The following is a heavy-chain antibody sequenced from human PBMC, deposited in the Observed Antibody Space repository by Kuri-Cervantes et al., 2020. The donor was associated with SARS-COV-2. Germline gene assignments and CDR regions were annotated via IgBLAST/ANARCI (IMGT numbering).Heavy chain of an antibody. CDR3: ARDEYCSGGSCYFFPYYFDY. D-gene: IGHD2-15*01. J-gene: IGHJ4*02. CDR1: GFTFNAYS. CDR2: ISSNGETT. Sequence: GGSLRLSCSASGFTFNAYSMHWVRQAPGKGLEYVSAISSNGETTYYADSVKGRFIISRDNSKNTLFLQMSGLRAEDTAVYYCARDEYCSGGSCYFFPYYFDYWGQGTLVTVSS. V-gene: IGHV3-64D*06.